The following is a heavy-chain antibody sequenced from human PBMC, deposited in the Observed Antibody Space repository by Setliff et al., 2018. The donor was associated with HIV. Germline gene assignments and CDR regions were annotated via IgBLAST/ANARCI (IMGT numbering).Heavy chain of an antibody. CDR1: GGSFKTYA. D-gene: IGHD3-22*01. CDR3: ARSGPQTTWYFDRSGYSHNY. V-gene: IGHV1-69*13. J-gene: IGHJ4*02. Sequence: SVKVSCKASGGSFKTYAINWVRQAPGQGLEWMGGIIPIFGTATYAQKFQGRVTITADESTNTAYMELRSLRSDDTAVYYCARSGPQTTWYFDRSGYSHNYWGQGTLVTVSS. CDR2: IIPIFGTA.